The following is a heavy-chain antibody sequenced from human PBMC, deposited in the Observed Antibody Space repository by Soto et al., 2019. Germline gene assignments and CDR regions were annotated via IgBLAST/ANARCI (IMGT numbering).Heavy chain of an antibody. CDR3: ARDLGGWPDY. CDR2: INAGNGNT. CDR1: GYTFTIYA. J-gene: IGHJ4*02. Sequence: ASVQVACKASGYTFTIYAMHWGRQAPGQRLEWMGWINAGNGNTKYSQKFQGRVTITRDTSASTAYMELSSLRSEDTAVYYCARDLGGWPDYWGQGTLVTVSS. D-gene: IGHD2-15*01. V-gene: IGHV1-3*01.